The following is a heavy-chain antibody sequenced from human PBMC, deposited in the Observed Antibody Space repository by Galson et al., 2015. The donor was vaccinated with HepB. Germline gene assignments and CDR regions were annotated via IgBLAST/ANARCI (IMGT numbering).Heavy chain of an antibody. CDR1: GYTLTELS. J-gene: IGHJ4*02. D-gene: IGHD1-26*01. V-gene: IGHV1-24*01. CDR2: FDPEDGET. CDR3: ATGGLVGATTNYFDY. Sequence: SVKVSCKVSGYTLTELSMHWVRQAPGKGLEWMGGFDPEDGETIYAQKFQGRVTMTEDTSTDTAYMELSSLRSEDTAVYYCATGGLVGATTNYFDYWGQGTLVTVSS.